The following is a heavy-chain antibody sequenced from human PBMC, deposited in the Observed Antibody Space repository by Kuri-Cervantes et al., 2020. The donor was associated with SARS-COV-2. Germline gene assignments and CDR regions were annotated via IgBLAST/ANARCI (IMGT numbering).Heavy chain of an antibody. CDR3: ARDDQAGHFDV. Sequence: GESLKISCAASGFTFTDYWMSWVRQAPGKGLEWVGNVRPDGNSKGYVDAVKGRFTISRDNAKNSLYLQMDSLSAEDTAVYYCARDDQAGHFDVWGQGTMVTVSS. CDR1: GFTFTDYW. D-gene: IGHD3-10*01. CDR2: VRPDGNSK. J-gene: IGHJ3*01. V-gene: IGHV3-7*03.